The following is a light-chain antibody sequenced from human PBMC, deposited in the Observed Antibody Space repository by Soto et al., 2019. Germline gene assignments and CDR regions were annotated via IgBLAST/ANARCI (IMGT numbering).Light chain of an antibody. CDR2: DVS. V-gene: IGLV2-14*01. CDR3: NSYTSSSTVV. Sequence: QSALTQPASVSGSPGQSITISCTGTSSDVAGYNYVSWYQQHPGKAPKLMIYDVSNRPSGVSNRFSGSKSGNTASLTISGLQAEDEADYYCNSYTSSSTVVFGGGTKLTVL. J-gene: IGLJ2*01. CDR1: SSDVAGYNY.